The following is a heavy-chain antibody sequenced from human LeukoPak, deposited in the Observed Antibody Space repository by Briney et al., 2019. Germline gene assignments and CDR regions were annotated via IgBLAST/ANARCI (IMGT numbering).Heavy chain of an antibody. CDR2: MNPNSGNT. Sequence: ASVKVSCKASGYTFTSNDINWVRQATGQGLEWMGWMNPNSGNTGYAQKFQGRVTMTRNTSISTAYMELSSLRSEDTAVYYCARAAWEYSSSFDPWGQGTLVTVSS. CDR3: ARAAWEYSSSFDP. CDR1: GYTFTSND. V-gene: IGHV1-8*01. D-gene: IGHD6-6*01. J-gene: IGHJ5*02.